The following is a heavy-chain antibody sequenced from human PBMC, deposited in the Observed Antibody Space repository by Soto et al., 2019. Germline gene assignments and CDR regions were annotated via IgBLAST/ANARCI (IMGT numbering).Heavy chain of an antibody. Sequence: QVQLVQSGAEVKKPGSSVKVSCKTSGGTFSTYAISWVRQAPGQGLEWMGGIIPIFGTTNYAQKFQGRVTITADESTSTAYMELRSLRFEDTAVYYCARVSRDRNYRNYYGSESSVLKWFDPWGQGTLVTVSS. CDR2: IIPIFGTT. J-gene: IGHJ5*02. CDR1: GGTFSTYA. V-gene: IGHV1-69*01. CDR3: ARVSRDRNYRNYYGSESSVLKWFDP. D-gene: IGHD3-10*01.